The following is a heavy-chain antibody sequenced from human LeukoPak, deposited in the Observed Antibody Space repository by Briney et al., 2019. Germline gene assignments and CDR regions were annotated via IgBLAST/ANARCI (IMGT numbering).Heavy chain of an antibody. V-gene: IGHV3-7*01. CDR3: TRDPLRYLRVGHYDY. D-gene: IGHD3-9*01. Sequence: GGSLRLSCAASGFTFSSYWMTWVRQAPGKGLEWVANIKQDGSVKRYVASVKGRFTISRDNAKNSLYLQMNSLRAEDTAVYYCTRDPLRYLRVGHYDYWGQGTLVAVSS. CDR1: GFTFSSYW. J-gene: IGHJ4*02. CDR2: IKQDGSVK.